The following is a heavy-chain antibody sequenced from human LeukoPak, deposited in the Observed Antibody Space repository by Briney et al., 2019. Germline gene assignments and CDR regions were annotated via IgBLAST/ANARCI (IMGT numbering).Heavy chain of an antibody. CDR3: ARIAVAGTLGDLDY. Sequence: GGSLRLSCAASGFTFDDYGMSWVRQAPGKGLEWVSGINWNGGSTGYADSVKGRFTISRDNAKNSLYLQMNSLRAEDTALYYCARIAVAGTLGDLDYWGQGTLVTVSP. V-gene: IGHV3-20*04. J-gene: IGHJ4*02. CDR2: INWNGGST. CDR1: GFTFDDYG. D-gene: IGHD6-19*01.